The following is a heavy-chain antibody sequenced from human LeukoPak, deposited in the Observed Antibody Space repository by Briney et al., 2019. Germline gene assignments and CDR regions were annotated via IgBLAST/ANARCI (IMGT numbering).Heavy chain of an antibody. V-gene: IGHV3-30*18. CDR2: ISYDGSNK. Sequence: GGSLRLSCAASGFTFSSYGMHWVRQAPGKGLEWVAVISYDGSNKYYADSVKGRFTISRDNSKNTLYPQMNSLRAEDTAVYYCAKTRYYYDSSGWIDYWGQGTLVTVSS. CDR3: AKTRYYYDSSGWIDY. D-gene: IGHD3-22*01. CDR1: GFTFSSYG. J-gene: IGHJ4*02.